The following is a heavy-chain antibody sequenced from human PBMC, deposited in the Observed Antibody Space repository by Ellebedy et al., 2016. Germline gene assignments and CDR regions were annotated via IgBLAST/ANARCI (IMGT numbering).Heavy chain of an antibody. D-gene: IGHD3-3*01. Sequence: GGSLRLXXTASGFTFGDYAMSWFRQAPGKGLEWVGFIRSKAYGGTTEYAASVKGRFTISRDDSKSIAYLQMNSLKTEDTAVYYCTRTVLRFLEWLLMGDWFDPWGQGTLVTVSS. J-gene: IGHJ5*02. V-gene: IGHV3-49*03. CDR3: TRTVLRFLEWLLMGDWFDP. CDR2: IRSKAYGGTT. CDR1: GFTFGDYA.